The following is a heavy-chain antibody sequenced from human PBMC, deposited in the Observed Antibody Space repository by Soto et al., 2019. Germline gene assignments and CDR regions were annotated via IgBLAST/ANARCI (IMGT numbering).Heavy chain of an antibody. CDR3: ARHTGYFYTVTTPFDY. J-gene: IGHJ4*02. Sequence: SQTLSLTCAISGDSVSSNSAAWNWIRQSPSRGLEWLGRTYYRSRWYNDYAVSVKSRITVNPDTPKNQFSLHLNSVTPEDTAVYYCARHTGYFYTVTTPFDYWGQGTLVTVSS. CDR2: TYYRSRWYN. CDR1: GDSVSSNSAA. D-gene: IGHD4-17*01. V-gene: IGHV6-1*01.